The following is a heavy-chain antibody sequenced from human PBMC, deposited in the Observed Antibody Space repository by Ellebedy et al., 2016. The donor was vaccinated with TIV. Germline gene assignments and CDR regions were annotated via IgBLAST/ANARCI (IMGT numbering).Heavy chain of an antibody. D-gene: IGHD6-19*01. J-gene: IGHJ1*01. CDR2: IYYSGST. Sequence: MPGGSLRLSCTVSGGPISSSSYYWGWIRQPPGKGLEWLGSIYYSGSTYYNPSLKSPVTISVDTSKNQFSLKLSSLTAADTAVYYCARHPAPRQQWLIYFQHWGQGTLVTVSS. CDR3: ARHPAPRQQWLIYFQH. CDR1: GGPISSSSYY. V-gene: IGHV4-39*01.